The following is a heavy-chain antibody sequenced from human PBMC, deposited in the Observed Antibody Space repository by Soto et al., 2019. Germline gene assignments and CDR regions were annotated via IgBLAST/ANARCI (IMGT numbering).Heavy chain of an antibody. J-gene: IGHJ4*02. Sequence: SETLSLTCTVSGGSITSFYWSWIRQTPGKGLEWIGHISYTGSTNYNPSLKSRVTIAVATSKNQFSLNLTSVTAADAAVYYCAREGNGWYYSDYWGQGALVTVSS. CDR2: ISYTGST. CDR3: AREGNGWYYSDY. D-gene: IGHD6-19*01. CDR1: GGSITSFY. V-gene: IGHV4-59*01.